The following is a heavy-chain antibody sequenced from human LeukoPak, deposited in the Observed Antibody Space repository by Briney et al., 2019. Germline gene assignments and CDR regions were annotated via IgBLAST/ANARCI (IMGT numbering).Heavy chain of an antibody. CDR2: IYSGGST. CDR3: AELGITMIGGV. Sequence: PGGSLRLSCAVSGFTFSGDYMSWVRQAPGKGLEWVSVIYSGGSTYYADSVKGRFTISRDNAKNSLYLQMNSLRAEDTAVYYCAELGITMIGGVWGRGTTVTISS. CDR1: GFTFSGDY. V-gene: IGHV3-53*01. D-gene: IGHD3-10*02. J-gene: IGHJ6*04.